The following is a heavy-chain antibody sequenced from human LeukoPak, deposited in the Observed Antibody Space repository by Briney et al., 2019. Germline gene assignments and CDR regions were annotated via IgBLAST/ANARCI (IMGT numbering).Heavy chain of an antibody. J-gene: IGHJ6*03. CDR1: GGSISSSSYY. CDR3: ARESGGSYFFYYYYYYMDV. Sequence: PSETLSLTCTVSGGSISSSSYYWGWIRQPPGKGLEWIGSIYYSGSTYYNPSLRSRVTISVDTSKNQFSLKLSSVTAADTAVYYCARESGGSYFFYYYYYYMDVWGKGTTVTVPS. CDR2: IYYSGST. V-gene: IGHV4-39*07. D-gene: IGHD1-26*01.